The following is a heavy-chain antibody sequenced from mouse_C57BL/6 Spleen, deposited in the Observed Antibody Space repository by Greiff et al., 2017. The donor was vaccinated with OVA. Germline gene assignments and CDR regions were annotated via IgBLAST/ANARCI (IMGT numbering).Heavy chain of an antibody. CDR1: GYTFTSYW. J-gene: IGHJ4*01. CDR3: ARQNWDVDYAMDY. D-gene: IGHD4-1*01. V-gene: IGHV1-64*01. Sequence: VQLQQPGAELVKPGASVKLSCKASGYTFTSYWMHWVKQRPGQGLEWIGMIHPNSGSTKYNEKFKSKATLTVDKVSSTAYMQLSSLTSEDAAVYYCARQNWDVDYAMDYWGQGTSVTVSS. CDR2: IHPNSGST.